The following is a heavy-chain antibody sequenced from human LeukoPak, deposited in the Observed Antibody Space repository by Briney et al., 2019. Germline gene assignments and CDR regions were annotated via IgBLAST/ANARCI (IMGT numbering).Heavy chain of an antibody. D-gene: IGHD6-19*01. CDR1: GFTFSTNY. CDR2: IYSGGST. J-gene: IGHJ4*02. CDR3: ARGLRYSSGWFHFDY. V-gene: IGHV3-53*01. Sequence: GGSLRLSCAASGFTFSTNYMSWVRQAPGKGLEWVSVIYSGGSTYYADSVKGRFTISRDNSKNTLYLQMNSLRAEDTAVYYCARGLRYSSGWFHFDYWGQGTLVTVSS.